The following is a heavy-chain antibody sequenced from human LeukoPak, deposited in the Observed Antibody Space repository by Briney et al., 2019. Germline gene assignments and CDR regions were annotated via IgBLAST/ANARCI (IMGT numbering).Heavy chain of an antibody. CDR2: IIPIFGTA. V-gene: IGHV1-69*05. Sequence: ASVKVSCKASGGTFSSYAISWVRQAPGQGLEWMGGIIPIFGTANYAQKFQGGVTITTDESTSTAYMELSSLRSEDTAVYYCARVYGRAYYMDVWGKGTTVTVSS. J-gene: IGHJ6*03. CDR3: ARVYGRAYYMDV. CDR1: GGTFSSYA. D-gene: IGHD4-17*01.